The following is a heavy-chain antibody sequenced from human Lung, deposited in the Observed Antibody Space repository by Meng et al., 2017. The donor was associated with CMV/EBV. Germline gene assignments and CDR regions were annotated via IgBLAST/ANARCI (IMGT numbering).Heavy chain of an antibody. J-gene: IGHJ4*02. CDR3: VRKYFCALEY. CDR1: GLTLRSCW. V-gene: IGHV3-7*01. Sequence: ESLKISCAASGLTLRSCWMIWVRQGPGKGLEWVANRKPEVREKHYVESVKDRFTISRDNAKNSMYLQLNSLRAEDRAVSYCVRKYFCALEYWGQGTLVTVSS. CDR2: RKPEVREK. D-gene: IGHD3-3*01.